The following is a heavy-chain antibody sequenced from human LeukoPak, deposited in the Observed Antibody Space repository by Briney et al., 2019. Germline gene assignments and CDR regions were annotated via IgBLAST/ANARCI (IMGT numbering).Heavy chain of an antibody. D-gene: IGHD3-22*01. V-gene: IGHV1-2*02. Sequence: GASVKVSCKASGYTFTGHYMFWVRQAPGQGLEWMGWINPNSGGTNYAQKFQGRVTMTRDTSISTGYMELSRLRSDDTAVYYCATYYLDTSARDWGQGTLVTVSS. J-gene: IGHJ4*02. CDR1: GYTFTGHY. CDR3: ATYYLDTSARD. CDR2: INPNSGGT.